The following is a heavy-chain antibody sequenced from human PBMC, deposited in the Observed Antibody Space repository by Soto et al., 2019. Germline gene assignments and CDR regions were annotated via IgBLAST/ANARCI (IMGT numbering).Heavy chain of an antibody. Sequence: GGSLRLSCAASGFTFSSYGMHWVRQAPGKGLEWVAVISYDGSNKYYADSVKGRFTISRDNSKNTLYLQMNSLRAEDTAVYYCAKDQNPSLEWLLYSDYWGQGTLVTVSS. V-gene: IGHV3-30*18. CDR1: GFTFSSYG. CDR3: AKDQNPSLEWLLYSDY. CDR2: ISYDGSNK. D-gene: IGHD3-3*01. J-gene: IGHJ4*02.